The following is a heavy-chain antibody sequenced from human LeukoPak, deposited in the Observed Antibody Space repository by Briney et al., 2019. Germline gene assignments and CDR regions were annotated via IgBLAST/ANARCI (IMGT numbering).Heavy chain of an antibody. CDR2: IYTSGST. V-gene: IGHV4-61*02. J-gene: IGHJ6*03. CDR3: ARDRMATLWYYYMDV. CDR1: GGSISSGSYY. Sequence: PSETLSLTCTVSGGSISSGSYYWSWIRQPAGKGLEWIGRIYTSGSTNYNPSLKSRFTISVDTSKNQFSLKLSSVTAADTAVYYCARDRMATLWYYYMDVWGKGTTVTVSS. D-gene: IGHD5-24*01.